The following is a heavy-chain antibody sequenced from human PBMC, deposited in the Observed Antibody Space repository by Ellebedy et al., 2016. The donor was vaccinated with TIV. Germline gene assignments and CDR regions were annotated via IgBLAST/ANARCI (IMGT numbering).Heavy chain of an antibody. Sequence: AASVKVSCKASNYTFSTYGISWARQAPGQGLEWMGWISTYNGYTNYAQKLQARVTMTIDTSTSTAYMELRSLRADDTAVYYCARDFTYYYDSMDFDYWGQGTLVTVSS. D-gene: IGHD3-22*01. CDR3: ARDFTYYYDSMDFDY. V-gene: IGHV1-18*04. CDR1: NYTFSTYG. CDR2: ISTYNGYT. J-gene: IGHJ4*02.